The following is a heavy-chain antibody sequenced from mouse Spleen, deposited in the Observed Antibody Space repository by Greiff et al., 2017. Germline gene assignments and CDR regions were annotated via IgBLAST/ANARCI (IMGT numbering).Heavy chain of an antibody. CDR1: GFNIKDYY. Sequence: EVQLQQSGAELVKPGASVKLSCTASGFNIKDYYMHWVKQRTEQGLEWIGRIDPEDGETKYAPKFPGKATITADTSSNTAYLQLSSLTSEDTAVYYCARGGNYVGDYYAMDYWGQGTSVTVSS. J-gene: IGHJ4*01. V-gene: IGHV14-2*01. CDR2: IDPEDGET. D-gene: IGHD2-1*01. CDR3: ARGGNYVGDYYAMDY.